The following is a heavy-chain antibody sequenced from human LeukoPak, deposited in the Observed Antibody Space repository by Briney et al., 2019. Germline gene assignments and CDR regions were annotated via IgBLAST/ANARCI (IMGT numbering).Heavy chain of an antibody. CDR3: ARAVGIVVVVVATLDY. J-gene: IGHJ4*02. CDR2: INPSGGST. Sequence: ASVKVSSKASGYTFTNNYMHWVRQAPGQGLEWMGIINPSGGSTNYAQKFQGRVTMTRDTSTSTVYMELSSLRSEDTAVYYCARAVGIVVVVVATLDYWGQGTLAPVSS. D-gene: IGHD2-15*01. V-gene: IGHV1-46*01. CDR1: GYTFTNNY.